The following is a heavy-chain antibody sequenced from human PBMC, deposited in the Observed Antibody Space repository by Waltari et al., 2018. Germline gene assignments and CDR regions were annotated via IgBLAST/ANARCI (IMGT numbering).Heavy chain of an antibody. Sequence: QVQLQESGPGLVKPSETLSLTCAVSGGSISGYYWNWLRQAPGKGPEWIGYIAGDTGNTYYNPFLKSRVTISTEPSKNQFSLKLISMTAADTAVYYCSTGAAADYWGQGVLVTVSS. CDR1: GGSISGYY. J-gene: IGHJ4*02. CDR3: STGAAADY. D-gene: IGHD7-27*01. V-gene: IGHV4-59*12. CDR2: IAGDTGNT.